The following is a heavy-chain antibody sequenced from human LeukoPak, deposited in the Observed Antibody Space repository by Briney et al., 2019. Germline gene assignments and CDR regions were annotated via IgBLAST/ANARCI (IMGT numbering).Heavy chain of an antibody. CDR1: DGSISDYY. V-gene: IGHV4-59*01. CDR3: ATQSPGVATDN. J-gene: IGHJ4*02. Sequence: LETLSLTCTVSDGSISDYYWSWIRQPPGKGLEWIAYMYYTGSTDYNPSLRSRVTISIDTSKNQFSLKLRSVTAADTAVYYCATQSPGVATDNWGQGTLVTVSS. D-gene: IGHD3-3*01. CDR2: MYYTGST.